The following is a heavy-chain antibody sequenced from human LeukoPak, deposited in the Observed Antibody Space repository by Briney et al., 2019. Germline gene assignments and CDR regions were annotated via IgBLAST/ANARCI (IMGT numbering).Heavy chain of an antibody. Sequence: PSETLSLTCTVSGGSISTSSYYWGWIRQPPGKGLEWIGSVYNSGSTYYNPSLKSRVTISVDTSKNQFSLNLSFVTAADTAIYYCARHSRGSPYFAMDVWGQGTTVTVSS. J-gene: IGHJ6*02. CDR1: GGSISTSSYY. D-gene: IGHD1-26*01. CDR3: ARHSRGSPYFAMDV. CDR2: VYNSGST. V-gene: IGHV4-39*01.